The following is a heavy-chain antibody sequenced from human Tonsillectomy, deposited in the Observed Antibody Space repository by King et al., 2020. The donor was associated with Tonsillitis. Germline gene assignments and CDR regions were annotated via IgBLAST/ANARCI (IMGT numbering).Heavy chain of an antibody. V-gene: IGHV3-23*04. CDR2: ISGSGGST. Sequence: VQLVESGGGLVPPGGSLRLSCAASGFTFSSYAMSWVRQAPGKGLEWGSAISGSGGSTYYADSVKGRFTISRDKSKNTLYLQLNSQRAEDAGVYYCAKGPSEYSSGWFYYWGQGNLVTVSS. D-gene: IGHD6-19*01. CDR3: AKGPSEYSSGWFYY. CDR1: GFTFSSYA. J-gene: IGHJ4*02.